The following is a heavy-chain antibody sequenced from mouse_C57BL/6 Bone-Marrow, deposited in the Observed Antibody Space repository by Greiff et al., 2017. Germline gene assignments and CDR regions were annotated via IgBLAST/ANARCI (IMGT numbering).Heavy chain of an antibody. CDR2: IYPRSGNT. Sequence: QVQLQQSGAELVRPGASVKLSCKASGYTFTSYGISWVKQRTGQGLEWIGEIYPRSGNTYYNEKFKGKATLTADKSSSTAYMELRSLTSEYSAVYFCAREAGWLLPFDYWGQGTTLTVSS. CDR1: GYTFTSYG. V-gene: IGHV1-81*01. D-gene: IGHD2-3*01. J-gene: IGHJ2*01. CDR3: AREAGWLLPFDY.